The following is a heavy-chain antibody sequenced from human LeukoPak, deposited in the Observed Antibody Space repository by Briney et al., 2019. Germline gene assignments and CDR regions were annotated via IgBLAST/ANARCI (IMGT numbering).Heavy chain of an antibody. Sequence: GASVKVSCKASGYTFIAYYMHWVRQAPGQGLEWMGWINPKSGATKYAERFQGWVTMTRDTSISTAYMDLNRLTSADTAVYFCARGEPWGDREVEYWGQGSLVIVSS. J-gene: IGHJ4*02. V-gene: IGHV1-2*04. CDR1: GYTFIAYY. D-gene: IGHD3-16*01. CDR3: ARGEPWGDREVEY. CDR2: INPKSGAT.